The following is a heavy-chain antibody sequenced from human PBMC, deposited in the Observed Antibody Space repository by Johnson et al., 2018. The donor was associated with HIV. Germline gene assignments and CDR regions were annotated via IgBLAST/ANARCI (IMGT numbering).Heavy chain of an antibody. CDR1: GFSFNDYA. D-gene: IGHD5-24*01. J-gene: IGHJ3*02. CDR2: IRYDGSNK. CDR3: AKDHPQMATIVGAFDI. V-gene: IGHV3-30*02. Sequence: VQLVESGGGLVQPGGSLRLSCSASGFSFNDYAMHWVRQAPGKGLEWVAFIRYDGSNKYYADSVKGRFTISRDNSKNTLYLQMNSLRAEDTAVFYCAKDHPQMATIVGAFDIWGQGTMVTVSS.